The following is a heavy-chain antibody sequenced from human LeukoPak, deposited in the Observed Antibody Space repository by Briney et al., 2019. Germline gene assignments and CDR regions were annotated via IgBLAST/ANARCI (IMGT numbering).Heavy chain of an antibody. J-gene: IGHJ4*02. CDR3: ARRNYDSSGYSFDY. Sequence: ASVKVSCKVSGYTLTELSMHWVRQAPGKGLEWMGGFDPEDGETIYAQKFQGRVTMTEDTSTDTAYMELSSLRSEDTAVYYCARRNYDSSGYSFDYWGQGTLVTVSS. CDR1: GYTLTELS. D-gene: IGHD3-22*01. CDR2: FDPEDGET. V-gene: IGHV1-24*01.